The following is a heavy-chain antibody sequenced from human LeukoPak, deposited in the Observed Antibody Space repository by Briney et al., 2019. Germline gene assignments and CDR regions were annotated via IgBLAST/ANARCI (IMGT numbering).Heavy chain of an antibody. CDR2: INHSGST. V-gene: IGHV4-34*01. CDR1: GGSFSGYY. J-gene: IGHJ4*02. Sequence: PSETLSLTCAVYGGSFSGYYWSWIRQPPGKGLEWIGEINHSGSTNYNPSLKSRVTISVDTSKNQFSLKLSSVTAADTAVYYCARRKSTRSFDYWGQGTLVTVSS. CDR3: ARRKSTRSFDY.